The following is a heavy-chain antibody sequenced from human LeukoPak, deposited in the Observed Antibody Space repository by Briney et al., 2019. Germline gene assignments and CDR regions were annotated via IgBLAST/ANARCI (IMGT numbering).Heavy chain of an antibody. V-gene: IGHV3-53*01. D-gene: IGHD6-19*01. CDR1: NFTVSGNY. CDR3: AGGRGGWYAFES. Sequence: GGSLRLSCAASNFTVSGNYMTWVRQTPGMGLECVSVMYTEDVTYYADSVKGRFTISRDNSKNPLYLQMNSLRTEDTAVYYCAGGRGGWYAFESWGQGTLVTVSS. J-gene: IGHJ4*02. CDR2: MYTEDVT.